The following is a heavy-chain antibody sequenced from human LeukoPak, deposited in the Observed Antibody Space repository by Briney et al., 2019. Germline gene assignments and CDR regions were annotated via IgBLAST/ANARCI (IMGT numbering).Heavy chain of an antibody. CDR3: ARGRGSSSWYYFDY. D-gene: IGHD6-13*01. CDR1: GGSFSGYY. J-gene: IGHJ4*02. V-gene: IGHV4-34*01. CDR2: INHSGST. Sequence: SETLSLTCAVYGGSFSGYYWSWIRQPPGKGLEWIGEINHSGSTNYNPSLKSRVTISVDTSKNQFSLKLSSVTAADTAVYYCARGRGSSSWYYFDYWGQGTLFTVSS.